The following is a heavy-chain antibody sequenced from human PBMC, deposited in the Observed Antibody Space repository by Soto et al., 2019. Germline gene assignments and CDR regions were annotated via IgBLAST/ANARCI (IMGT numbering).Heavy chain of an antibody. CDR3: ARDLGGYYYYGMDV. CDR1: GGTFSSYS. CDR2: IIPIFGTA. D-gene: IGHD3-16*01. Sequence: ASVKVSFESSGGTFSSYSISWGREAPGQGLECMGGIIPIFGTANYAQKFQGRVTITADKSTSTAYMELSSLRSEDTAVYYCARDLGGYYYYGMDVWGQGTTVTVSS. V-gene: IGHV1-69*06. J-gene: IGHJ6*02.